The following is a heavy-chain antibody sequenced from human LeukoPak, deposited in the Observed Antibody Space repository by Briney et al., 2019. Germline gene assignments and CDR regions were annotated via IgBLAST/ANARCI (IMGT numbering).Heavy chain of an antibody. CDR2: ISAYNGNT. J-gene: IGHJ6*03. CDR1: GYTFTSYG. D-gene: IGHD4-11*01. Sequence: ASVKVSCKASGYTFTSYGISWVRQAPGQGLEWMGWISAYNGNTNYAQKLQGRVTMTTDTSTSTAYMELRSLRSDDTAVYYCARVYGPTVYPTDYYYYYYMDVWGKGTTVTVSS. CDR3: ARVYGPTVYPTDYYYYYYMDV. V-gene: IGHV1-18*01.